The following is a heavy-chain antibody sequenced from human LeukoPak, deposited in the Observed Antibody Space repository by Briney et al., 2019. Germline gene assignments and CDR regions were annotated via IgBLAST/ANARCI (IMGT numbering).Heavy chain of an antibody. CDR1: GGTFSSYA. Sequence: SVKVSCKASGGTFSSYAISWVRQAPGQGLEWMGRIIPILGIANYAQKFQGRVTITADKSTGSAHMELSSLRSEDTAVYYCARAEPYYDSSGYYRPDAFDIWGQGTMVTVSS. J-gene: IGHJ3*02. CDR3: ARAEPYYDSSGYYRPDAFDI. D-gene: IGHD3-22*01. CDR2: IIPILGIA. V-gene: IGHV1-69*04.